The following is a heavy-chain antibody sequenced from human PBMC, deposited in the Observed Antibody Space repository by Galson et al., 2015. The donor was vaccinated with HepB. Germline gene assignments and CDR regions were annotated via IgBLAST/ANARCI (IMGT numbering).Heavy chain of an antibody. CDR1: GFTVSSNY. J-gene: IGHJ2*01. Sequence: SLRLSCAASGFTVSSNYMSWVRQAPGKGLEWVSVIYSGGSTYYADSVKGRFTISRDNSKNTLYLQMNSLRAEDTAVYYCARDHQYDFWSGYYSGGGYFDLWGRGTLVTVSS. CDR3: ARDHQYDFWSGYYSGGGYFDL. CDR2: IYSGGST. D-gene: IGHD3-3*01. V-gene: IGHV3-53*01.